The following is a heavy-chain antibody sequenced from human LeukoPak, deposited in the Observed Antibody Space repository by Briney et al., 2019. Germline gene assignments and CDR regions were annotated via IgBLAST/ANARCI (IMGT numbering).Heavy chain of an antibody. CDR3: AKVITYDSSGYYRHPDY. CDR2: ISYDTNIK. J-gene: IGHJ4*02. Sequence: GGSLRLSCAASGFTFRSYGMHWVRQAPGKGLEWVAVISYDTNIKSYADSVRGRFTISRDNSKNTLYLQMNSLRAEDTAVYYCAKVITYDSSGYYRHPDYWGQGTLVTVSS. D-gene: IGHD3-22*01. CDR1: GFTFRSYG. V-gene: IGHV3-30*18.